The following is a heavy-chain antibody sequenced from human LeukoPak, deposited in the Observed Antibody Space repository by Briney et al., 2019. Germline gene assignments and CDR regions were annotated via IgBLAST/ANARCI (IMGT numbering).Heavy chain of an antibody. CDR2: ISSSGSTI. Sequence: GGSLRLSCAASGFTFSSYEMNWVRQAPGEGLEWVSYISSSGSTIYHADSVKGRFTISRDNAKNSLYLQMNSLRAEDTAVYYCARERGYSGYDYFIDSPSDYWGQGTLVTVSS. CDR1: GFTFSSYE. J-gene: IGHJ4*02. V-gene: IGHV3-48*03. CDR3: ARERGYSGYDYFIDSPSDY. D-gene: IGHD5-12*01.